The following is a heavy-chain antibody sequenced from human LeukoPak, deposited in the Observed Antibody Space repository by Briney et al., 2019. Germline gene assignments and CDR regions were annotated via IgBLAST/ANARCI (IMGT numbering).Heavy chain of an antibody. V-gene: IGHV3-74*01. CDR3: TRGNGGNSPFDY. D-gene: IGHD4-23*01. Sequence: GGSLRLSCAASGFTFSNSWMHWVRQTPGKGLVWVSRINTDGSSTSYADSVKGRFTISRDNAENTLYLQMNSLRAEDTAVYYCTRGNGGNSPFDYWGQGTLVTVSS. J-gene: IGHJ4*02. CDR2: INTDGSST. CDR1: GFTFSNSW.